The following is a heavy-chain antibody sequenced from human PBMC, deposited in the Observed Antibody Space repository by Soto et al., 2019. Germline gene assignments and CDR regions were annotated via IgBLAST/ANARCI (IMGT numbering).Heavy chain of an antibody. CDR2: ISYDGSNK. D-gene: IGHD6-19*01. CDR1: GFTFSSYG. Sequence: QVQLVESGGGVVQPGRSLRLSCAASGFTFSSYGMHWVRQAPGKGLEWVAVISYDGSNKYYADSVKGRFTISRDNSKNTLYLQMNSLGAEDTAVYYCAKSGYSSGSNWFDPWGQGTLVTVSS. CDR3: AKSGYSSGSNWFDP. J-gene: IGHJ5*02. V-gene: IGHV3-30*18.